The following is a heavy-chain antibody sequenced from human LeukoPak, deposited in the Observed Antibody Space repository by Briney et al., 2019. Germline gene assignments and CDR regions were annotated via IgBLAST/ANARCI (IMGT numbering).Heavy chain of an antibody. CDR3: AKDSEVVVPAAMVTWFDP. Sequence: GGSLRLSCAASGFTFSSYAMSWVRQAPGKGLEGGSAISGSGGSTYYADSVKGRFTISRDNSKNTLYLQMNSLRAEDTAVYYCAKDSEVVVPAAMVTWFDPWGQGTLVTVSS. V-gene: IGHV3-23*01. CDR2: ISGSGGST. D-gene: IGHD2-2*01. J-gene: IGHJ5*02. CDR1: GFTFSSYA.